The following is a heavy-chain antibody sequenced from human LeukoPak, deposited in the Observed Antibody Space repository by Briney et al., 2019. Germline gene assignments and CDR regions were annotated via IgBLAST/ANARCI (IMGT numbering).Heavy chain of an antibody. CDR2: IYYSGST. CDR3: ARADGTIYYFDS. D-gene: IGHD5-24*01. J-gene: IGHJ4*02. CDR1: GGSISSRAYY. V-gene: IGHV4-31*03. Sequence: SQTLSLTCTVSGGSISSRAYYWSWIRQHPGKGPEWIGYIYYSGSTYYNPSLKSRVIVSLNTSKTQFSLKLSSVTAADTAVYYCARADGTIYYFDSWGQGTVVTVSS.